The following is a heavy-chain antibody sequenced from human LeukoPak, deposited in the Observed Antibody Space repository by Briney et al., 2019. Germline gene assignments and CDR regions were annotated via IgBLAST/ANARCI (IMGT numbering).Heavy chain of an antibody. D-gene: IGHD2-21*02. Sequence: GGSLRLSCAASGFTFNNYGMHWVRQAPGKGLEWVTLIQPDGNDKYYADSVKGRFTVSRDNSKNTLYLQLNSLRAEDTAVYYCAKRDAVTEFDYWGQGTLVTASS. V-gene: IGHV3-30*02. CDR2: IQPDGNDK. J-gene: IGHJ4*02. CDR1: GFTFNNYG. CDR3: AKRDAVTEFDY.